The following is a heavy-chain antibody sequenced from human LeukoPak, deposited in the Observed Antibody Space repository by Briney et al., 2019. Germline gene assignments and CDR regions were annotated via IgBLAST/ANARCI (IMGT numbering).Heavy chain of an antibody. CDR1: GGSISSSSYY. J-gene: IGHJ6*03. CDR3: ARRQTYYYYMDV. V-gene: IGHV4-39*01. CDR2: IHYSGST. Sequence: SETLSLTCTVSGGSISSSSYYWDWIRQPPGKGLEWIGSIHYSGSTYYNPSLKSRVTISVDMSKNQCSLRLSSVTAADTAVYYCARRQTYYYYMDVWGKGTTVTVSS.